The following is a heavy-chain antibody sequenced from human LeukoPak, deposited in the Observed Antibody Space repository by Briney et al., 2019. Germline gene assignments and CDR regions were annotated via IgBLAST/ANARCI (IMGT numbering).Heavy chain of an antibody. Sequence: GGSLRLSCAASGFTFSSYGMHWVRQAPGKGLEWVAVISYDGSDKYYADSVKGRFTISRDNSKNTLYLQMNSLRAEDTAVYYCAREAPQGLRYFDWLTQGFDPWGQGTLVTVSS. V-gene: IGHV3-30*19. CDR2: ISYDGSDK. J-gene: IGHJ5*02. D-gene: IGHD3-9*01. CDR3: AREAPQGLRYFDWLTQGFDP. CDR1: GFTFSSYG.